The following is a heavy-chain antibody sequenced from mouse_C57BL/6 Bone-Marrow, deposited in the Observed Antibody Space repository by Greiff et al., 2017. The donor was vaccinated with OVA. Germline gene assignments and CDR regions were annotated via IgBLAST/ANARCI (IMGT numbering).Heavy chain of an antibody. V-gene: IGHV14-2*01. CDR2: IDPEDGET. Sequence: EVQLQQSGAELVKPGASVKLSCTASGFNFKDYYMHWVKQRTEQGLEWIGRIDPEDGETKYAPKFQGKATITADPSSNTDYLNLSSLTSEDAAVYYCAKGRGWSLDYWGQGTTLTVSS. CDR1: GFNFKDYY. J-gene: IGHJ2*01. D-gene: IGHD2-3*01. CDR3: AKGRGWSLDY.